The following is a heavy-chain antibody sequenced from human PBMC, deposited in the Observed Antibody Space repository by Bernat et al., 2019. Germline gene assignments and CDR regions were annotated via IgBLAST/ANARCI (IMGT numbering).Heavy chain of an antibody. CDR2: ISWNSATV. CDR1: GFTFDDYA. Sequence: EVQLVESGGGLVQPGRSLRLSCAASGFTFDDYAMHWVRQAPGKSLEWVSGISWNSATVDYADSVKGRFTISRDNAKNSRYLQMNSLRGEDTALYYCAKELSAGERFHYMDVWGIGTTVTVSS. D-gene: IGHD1-1*01. J-gene: IGHJ6*03. CDR3: AKELSAGERFHYMDV. V-gene: IGHV3-9*01.